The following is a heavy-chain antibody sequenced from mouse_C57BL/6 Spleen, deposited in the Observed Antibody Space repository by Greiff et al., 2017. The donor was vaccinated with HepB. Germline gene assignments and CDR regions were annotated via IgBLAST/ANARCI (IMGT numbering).Heavy chain of an antibody. J-gene: IGHJ3*01. CDR1: GFTFSSYG. D-gene: IGHD2-4*01. Sequence: EVKLMESGGDLVKPGGSLKLSCAASGFTFSSYGMSWVRQTPDKRLGWVATISSGGSYTYYPDSVKGRFTISRDNAKNTLYLQMSSLKSEDTAMYYCARPYDYDGAWFAYWGQGTLVTVSA. V-gene: IGHV5-6*01. CDR3: ARPYDYDGAWFAY. CDR2: ISSGGSYT.